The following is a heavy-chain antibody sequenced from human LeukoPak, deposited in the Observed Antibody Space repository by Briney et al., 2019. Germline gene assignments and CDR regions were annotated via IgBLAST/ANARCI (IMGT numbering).Heavy chain of an antibody. CDR3: ARMYTLRYFDWLDQGSDY. J-gene: IGHJ4*02. CDR1: GSTLSSYA. Sequence: PGRSLRLSCAASGSTLSSYAMHWVRQAPGKGLEWVAVISYDGSTQYYADSVKGRFTISRDKSKNTVYLQMNSLRAEDTAVYYCARMYTLRYFDWLDQGSDYWGQGTLVTVSS. V-gene: IGHV3-30*01. CDR2: ISYDGSTQ. D-gene: IGHD3-9*01.